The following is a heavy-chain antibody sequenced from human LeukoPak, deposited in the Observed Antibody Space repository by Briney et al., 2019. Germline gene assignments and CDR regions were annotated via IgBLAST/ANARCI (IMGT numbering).Heavy chain of an antibody. J-gene: IGHJ4*02. CDR3: AGVTELEYSSGRERAYDY. CDR1: GYTFTSYG. D-gene: IGHD6-19*01. Sequence: ASVKVSCKASGYTFTSYGISWVRQAPGQGLEWMGWISAYNGNTNYAQKLQGRVTMTTDTSTSTAYMELRSLRSDDTAVYYCAGVTELEYSSGRERAYDYWGQGTLVTVSS. CDR2: ISAYNGNT. V-gene: IGHV1-18*01.